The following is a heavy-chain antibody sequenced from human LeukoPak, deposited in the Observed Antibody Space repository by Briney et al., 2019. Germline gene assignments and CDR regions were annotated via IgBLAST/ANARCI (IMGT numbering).Heavy chain of an antibody. CDR3: ARRVDPGPQYYDFWSGYYPLDY. CDR2: INHSGST. J-gene: IGHJ4*02. CDR1: GGSFSGYY. D-gene: IGHD3-3*01. V-gene: IGHV4-34*01. Sequence: KPSETLSLTCAVYGGSFSGYYWSWIRQPPGKGLEWIGEINHSGSTNYNPSLKSRVTISVDTSKNQFSLKLSSVTAADTAVYYCARRVDPGPQYYDFWSGYYPLDYWGQGTLVTVSS.